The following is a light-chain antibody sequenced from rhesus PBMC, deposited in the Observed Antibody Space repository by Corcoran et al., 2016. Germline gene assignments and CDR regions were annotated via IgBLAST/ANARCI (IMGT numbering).Light chain of an antibody. CDR3: LPYNGDPYS. V-gene: IGKV1-43*02. Sequence: DIQMTQSPSSLSASVGDRVTITGRASQGINNYLSWYQQKPGKAPKLLIYDAYNLQSGVPPRFSGSGSGTDFTLTISSLQPEDFATYYCLPYNGDPYSFGQGTKVEIK. J-gene: IGKJ2*01. CDR2: DAY. CDR1: QGINNY.